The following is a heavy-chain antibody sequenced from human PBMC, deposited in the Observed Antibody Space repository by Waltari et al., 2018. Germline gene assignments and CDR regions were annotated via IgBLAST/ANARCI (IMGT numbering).Heavy chain of an antibody. D-gene: IGHD3-3*01. CDR3: ARVRFLEWSYTYYFDY. J-gene: IGHJ4*02. V-gene: IGHV1-2*02. Sequence: QVQLVQSGAEVKKPGASVKVSCKASGYTFTDYYMHWVRQAPGQGLEWMGWINPNSGGTNDAQKFQGRVTMTRDTSISTAYMELSRLRSDDTAVYYCARVRFLEWSYTYYFDYWGQGTLVTVSS. CDR1: GYTFTDYY. CDR2: INPNSGGT.